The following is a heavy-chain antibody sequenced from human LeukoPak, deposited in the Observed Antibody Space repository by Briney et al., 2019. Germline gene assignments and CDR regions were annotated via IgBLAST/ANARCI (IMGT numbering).Heavy chain of an antibody. CDR2: ISGSGGST. V-gene: IGHV3-23*01. D-gene: IGHD2-15*01. CDR1: GFTFSSYA. Sequence: HSGGSLRLSCAASGFTFSSYAMNWVRQAPGKGLEWVSAISGSGGSTYYADSVKGRFTISRDNSKNTLYLQMNSLRAEDTAIYYCAKNADRGAYCSGGSCYPYFYYYMDVWGKGTTVTISS. CDR3: AKNADRGAYCSGGSCYPYFYYYMDV. J-gene: IGHJ6*03.